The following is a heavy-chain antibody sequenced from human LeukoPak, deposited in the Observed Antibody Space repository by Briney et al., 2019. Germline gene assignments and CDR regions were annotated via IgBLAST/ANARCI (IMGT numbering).Heavy chain of an antibody. CDR1: GFTVSSNY. V-gene: IGHV3-53*01. J-gene: IGHJ4*02. CDR3: ASVYYDSSGYYDY. D-gene: IGHD3-22*01. Sequence: PGGSLRLSCAASGFTVSSNYMRWVRQAPGEGLEWVSVIYSGGSTYYADSVKGRFTISRDNSKNTLYLQMNSLRAEDTAVYYCASVYYDSSGYYDYWGQGTLVTVSS. CDR2: IYSGGST.